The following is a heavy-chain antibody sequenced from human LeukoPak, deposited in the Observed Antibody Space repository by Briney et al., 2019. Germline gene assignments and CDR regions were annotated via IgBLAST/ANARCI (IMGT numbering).Heavy chain of an antibody. D-gene: IGHD2/OR15-2a*01. Sequence: HPGGSLRLSCAASGLTFSSYEMNWVRQAPEKGLEWIAYISSSGSYMYADSVEGRFTISRDNAKNSLYLQMNSLRAEDTAVYYCARDLPYGNMIIDYWGQGTLVTVSS. V-gene: IGHV3-48*03. CDR2: ISSSGSY. CDR3: ARDLPYGNMIIDY. J-gene: IGHJ4*02. CDR1: GLTFSSYE.